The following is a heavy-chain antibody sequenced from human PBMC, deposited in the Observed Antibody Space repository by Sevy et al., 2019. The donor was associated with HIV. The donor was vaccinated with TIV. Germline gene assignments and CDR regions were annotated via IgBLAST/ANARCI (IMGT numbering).Heavy chain of an antibody. Sequence: GGSLRLSCAASGFTFSSYSMNWVRQAPGTGLEWVSSISGLSNYIYYADSLKGRFTISRDNAKNSLYLQMNSLRAEDTAVYDCARTPGAYDAFDLWGQGTMVTVSS. V-gene: IGHV3-21*01. CDR2: ISGLSNYI. CDR1: GFTFSSYS. CDR3: ARTPGAYDAFDL. J-gene: IGHJ3*01. D-gene: IGHD7-27*01.